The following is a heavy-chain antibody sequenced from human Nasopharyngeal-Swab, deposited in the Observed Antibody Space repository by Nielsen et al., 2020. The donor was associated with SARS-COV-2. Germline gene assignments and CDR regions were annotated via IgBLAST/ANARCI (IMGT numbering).Heavy chain of an antibody. D-gene: IGHD6-6*01. CDR2: INGDGSFT. V-gene: IGHV3-74*03. CDR1: GFSFSSYW. J-gene: IGHJ4*02. Sequence: GESLKISCAASGFSFSSYWMHWVRQDPGKGLVWVSRINGDGSFTTYAGSVKGRFTISRDNAKNTLFLQMNSLRAEDTGLYYCARDLRVATRLFDYWGQGTLVTVSS. CDR3: ARDLRVATRLFDY.